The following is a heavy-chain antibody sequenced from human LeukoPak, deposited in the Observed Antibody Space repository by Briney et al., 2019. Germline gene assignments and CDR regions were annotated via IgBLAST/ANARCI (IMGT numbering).Heavy chain of an antibody. Sequence: SETLSLTCTVSGGSISSYYWSWIRQPAGKGLEWIGRIYTSGSTSHNPSLRSRVTMSLDTSKNQFSLKLRSVTAADTAVYYCARGGGESPVSGYYYYARDVGGKGPRVPV. CDR1: GGSISSYY. CDR2: IYTSGST. V-gene: IGHV4-4*07. J-gene: IGHJ6*04. CDR3: ARGGGESPVSGYYYYARDV. D-gene: IGHD3-10*01.